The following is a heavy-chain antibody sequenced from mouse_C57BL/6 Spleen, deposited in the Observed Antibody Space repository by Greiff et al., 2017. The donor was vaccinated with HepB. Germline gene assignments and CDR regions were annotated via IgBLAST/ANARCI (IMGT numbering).Heavy chain of an antibody. D-gene: IGHD1-1*01. Sequence: VQLQQSGAELVKPGASVKISCKASGYTFTDYYINWVKQRPGQGLEWIGKIGPGSGSTYYNEKFKGKATLTADKSSSTAYMQLSSLTSEDSAVYFGASEGLYYGSSPFAYWGQGTLVTVSA. CDR1: GYTFTDYY. CDR3: ASEGLYYGSSPFAY. CDR2: IGPGSGST. J-gene: IGHJ3*01. V-gene: IGHV1-77*01.